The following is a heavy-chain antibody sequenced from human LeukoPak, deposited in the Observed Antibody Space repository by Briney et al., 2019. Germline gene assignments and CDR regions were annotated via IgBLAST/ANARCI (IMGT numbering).Heavy chain of an antibody. J-gene: IGHJ3*02. CDR1: GGSFSGYY. D-gene: IGHD2-2*01. Sequence: PSETLSLTCAVYGGSFSGYYWSWIRQPPGKGLEWIGEINHSGSTNYNPSLKSRVTTSVDTSKNQFSLKLSSVTAADTAVYYCARVGLYCSSTSCPSDAFDIWGQGTMVTVSS. CDR2: INHSGST. V-gene: IGHV4-34*01. CDR3: ARVGLYCSSTSCPSDAFDI.